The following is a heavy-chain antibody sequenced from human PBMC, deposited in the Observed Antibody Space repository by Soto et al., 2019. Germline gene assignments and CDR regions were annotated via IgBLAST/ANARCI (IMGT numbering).Heavy chain of an antibody. V-gene: IGHV4-31*03. Sequence: SETLSLSCTVSGGSISSGGYYGSWIRQHPGKGLEWIGYIYYSGSTYYNPSLKSRVTISVDTSKNQFSLKLSSVTAADTAVYYCARRVDFWSGYYYYYYYMDVWGKGTTVTVSS. CDR3: ARRVDFWSGYYYYYYYMDV. D-gene: IGHD3-3*01. CDR1: GGSISSGGYY. CDR2: IYYSGST. J-gene: IGHJ6*03.